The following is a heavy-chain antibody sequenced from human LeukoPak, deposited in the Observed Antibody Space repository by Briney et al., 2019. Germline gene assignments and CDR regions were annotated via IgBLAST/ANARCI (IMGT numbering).Heavy chain of an antibody. CDR2: IYHSGST. J-gene: IGHJ4*02. Sequence: SGTLSPTCAVSGGSISSSNWWSWVRQPPGKGLEWIGEIYHSGSTNYNPSLKSRVTISVDKSKNQFSLKLSSVTAADTAVYYCARWSRGVLNPNFDYWGQGTLVTVSS. CDR3: ARWSRGVLNPNFDY. D-gene: IGHD2-15*01. CDR1: GGSISSSNW. V-gene: IGHV4-4*02.